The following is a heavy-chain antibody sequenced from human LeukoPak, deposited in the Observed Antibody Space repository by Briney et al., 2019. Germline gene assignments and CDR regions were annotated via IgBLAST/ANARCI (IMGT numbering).Heavy chain of an antibody. CDR1: GGSISSYY. Sequence: PSETLSLTCTVSGGSISSYYWSWIRQPPGKGLEWIGFIFYIGTTNYNPSLKSRVTISVDTSKNQFSLKLSSVTAADTAVYYCARGGWNKFDYWGQGTLVTVSS. CDR3: ARGGWNKFDY. V-gene: IGHV4-59*01. CDR2: IFYIGTT. D-gene: IGHD3-22*01. J-gene: IGHJ4*02.